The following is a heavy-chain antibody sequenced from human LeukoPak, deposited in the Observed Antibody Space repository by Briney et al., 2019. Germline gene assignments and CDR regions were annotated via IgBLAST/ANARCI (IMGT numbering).Heavy chain of an antibody. CDR3: ARVGGDRVAY. CDR2: MYNNGNT. D-gene: IGHD4-17*01. V-gene: IGHV3-53*01. J-gene: IGHJ4*02. Sequence: PGGSLRLSCAASGLTVSSKYMSWVRQAPGKGLEWVSVMYNNGNTHYADSVKGRSTISRDNSKNTLYLQMNSLRPEDTAVYYCARVGGDRVAYWGQGTLVTVSS. CDR1: GLTVSSKY.